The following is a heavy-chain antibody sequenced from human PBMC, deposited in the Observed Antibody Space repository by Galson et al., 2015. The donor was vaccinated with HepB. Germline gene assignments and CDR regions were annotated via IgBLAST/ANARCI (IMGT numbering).Heavy chain of an antibody. V-gene: IGHV1-18*01. CDR1: GYTFSSYS. D-gene: IGHD2-15*01. Sequence: SVKVSCKASGYTFSSYSITWVRQAPGQGLEWMGWISPYTRNTDYAQKFQGRVTMTTDTSTSTAYMELRSLRSDDTAVYYCARGARIVVVDATQNNWFDPWGQGTLVTVSS. CDR3: ARGARIVVVDATQNNWFDP. J-gene: IGHJ5*02. CDR2: ISPYTRNT.